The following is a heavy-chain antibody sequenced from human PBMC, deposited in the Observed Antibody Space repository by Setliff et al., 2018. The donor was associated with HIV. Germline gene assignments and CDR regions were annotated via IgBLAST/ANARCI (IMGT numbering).Heavy chain of an antibody. CDR3: ARVRLYSSALDY. J-gene: IGHJ4*02. Sequence: GGSLRLSCAASGFTVSSHYMSWVRQAPGKGLEWVSTIYSDGSTYHADSVKGRFTLSRDTSKNTLSLQMNSLRPEDTAVFYCARVRLYSSALDYWGQGTLVTVSS. CDR2: IYSDGST. D-gene: IGHD3-22*01. V-gene: IGHV3-66*02. CDR1: GFTVSSHY.